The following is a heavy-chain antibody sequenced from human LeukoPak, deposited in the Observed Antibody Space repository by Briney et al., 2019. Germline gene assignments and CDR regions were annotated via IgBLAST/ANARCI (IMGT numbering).Heavy chain of an antibody. CDR1: GYTFTSYG. CDR3: ARTDDTAMPSRYYYYYIDV. J-gene: IGHJ6*03. D-gene: IGHD5-18*01. V-gene: IGHV1-18*01. Sequence: ASVKVSCKASGYTFTSYGISWVRQAPGQGLESMGWISAYDGNTNYAQKLQGRVTMTTDTSTSTAYMELRSLRSDDTAVYYCARTDDTAMPSRYYYYYIDVSGKGTTVTVSS. CDR2: ISAYDGNT.